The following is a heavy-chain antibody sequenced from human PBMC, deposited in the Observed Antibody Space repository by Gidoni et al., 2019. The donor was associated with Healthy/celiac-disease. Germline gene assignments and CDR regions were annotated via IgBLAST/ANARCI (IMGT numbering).Heavy chain of an antibody. J-gene: IGHJ4*02. Sequence: QVQLQESGPGLAKPSQTLSLTCTVSGSSISSGSYYWSWIRQPAGKGLEWIGRIYTSGGTNYNPSLKSRVTVSVDTSKNKFSLKRRSVAAADTAVYYCARGLVVVLYYFDYWGQGTLVTVSS. CDR2: IYTSGGT. D-gene: IGHD3-22*01. V-gene: IGHV4-61*02. CDR3: ARGLVVVLYYFDY. CDR1: GSSISSGSYY.